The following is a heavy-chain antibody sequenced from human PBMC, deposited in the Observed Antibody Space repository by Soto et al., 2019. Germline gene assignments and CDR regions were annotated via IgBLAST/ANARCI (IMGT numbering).Heavy chain of an antibody. V-gene: IGHV4-34*01. D-gene: IGHD5-12*01. CDR3: APGVEMATIGYYYYGMDV. Sequence: QVQLQQWGAGLLKPSETLSLTCAVYGGSFSGYYWSWIRQPPGKGLEWIGEINHSGSTNYNPSLKSRVTISVDTSKHQFSLKLSSVTAADTAVYYCAPGVEMATIGYYYYGMDVWGQGTTVTVSS. CDR1: GGSFSGYY. CDR2: INHSGST. J-gene: IGHJ6*02.